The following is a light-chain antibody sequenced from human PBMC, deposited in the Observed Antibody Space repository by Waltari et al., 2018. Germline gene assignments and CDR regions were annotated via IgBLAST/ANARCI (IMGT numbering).Light chain of an antibody. CDR2: ENS. V-gene: IGLV3-1*01. Sequence: SYEVTQPPSVPVSPGQTATITCSGDKMGDKYAYWYQQKPGQPPLLVIYENSKRPSGIPERVSGSNSGNTATLTISGTQAADEADFYCQAWDSSTVIFGGGTKLTVL. CDR1: KMGDKY. J-gene: IGLJ2*01. CDR3: QAWDSSTVI.